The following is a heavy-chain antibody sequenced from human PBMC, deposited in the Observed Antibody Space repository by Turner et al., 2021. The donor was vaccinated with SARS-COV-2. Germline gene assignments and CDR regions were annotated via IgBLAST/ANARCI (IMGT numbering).Heavy chain of an antibody. D-gene: IGHD3-3*01. Sequence: QVQLQQWGAGPLKPSEPLSLICAVNGGSLSGYYWTWIRQPPGKGLEWIGEVHPYGTTYDNPSLKSRDSMSVDTSKNQFSLKLNSVTAADTAFYYCARGDDPRKSGVVWGQGTLVTVSS. CDR2: VHPYGTT. V-gene: IGHV4-34*01. J-gene: IGHJ4*02. CDR1: GGSLSGYY. CDR3: ARGDDPRKSGVV.